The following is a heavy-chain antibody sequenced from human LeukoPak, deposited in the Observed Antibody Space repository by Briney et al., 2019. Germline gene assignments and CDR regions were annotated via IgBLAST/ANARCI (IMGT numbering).Heavy chain of an antibody. CDR2: ISSSSSYI. CDR3: AREVGYYYDSSGYP. Sequence: GGSLRLSCAASGFTLSSYSMNWVRQAPGKGLEWVSSISSSSSYIYYADSVKGRFTISRDNAKNSLYLQMNSLRAEDTAVYYCAREVGYYYDSSGYPWGQGTLVTVSS. D-gene: IGHD3-22*01. CDR1: GFTLSSYS. V-gene: IGHV3-21*01. J-gene: IGHJ5*02.